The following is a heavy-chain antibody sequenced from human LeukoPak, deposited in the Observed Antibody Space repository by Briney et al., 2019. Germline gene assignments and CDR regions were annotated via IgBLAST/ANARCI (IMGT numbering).Heavy chain of an antibody. J-gene: IGHJ5*02. CDR3: AKGLGSSRNNGRDP. CDR1: GFTFSSSA. D-gene: IGHD6-19*01. Sequence: PGGSLRLSCAASGFTFSSSAMSWVRQAPGKGLEWVSAISGSGGSTYYADSVKGRFTISRDNSKNTLYLQMNSLRADDTAVYYCAKGLGSSRNNGRDPLGQGTLVNVYS. V-gene: IGHV3-23*01. CDR2: ISGSGGST.